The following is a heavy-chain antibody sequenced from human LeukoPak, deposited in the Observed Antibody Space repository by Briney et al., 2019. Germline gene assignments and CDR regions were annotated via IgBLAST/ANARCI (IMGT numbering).Heavy chain of an antibody. J-gene: IGHJ6*03. V-gene: IGHV4-59*01. D-gene: IGHD2-2*01. Sequence: SETLSLTCTVSGGSISSYYWSWIRQPPGKGLEWIGYIYYSGSTNYNPSLKSRVTISVDTSKNQFSLKLSSVTAADTAVYYCARDRVVPAAPSYYHYMDVWGKGTTVTVSS. CDR2: IYYSGST. CDR1: GGSISSYY. CDR3: ARDRVVPAAPSYYHYMDV.